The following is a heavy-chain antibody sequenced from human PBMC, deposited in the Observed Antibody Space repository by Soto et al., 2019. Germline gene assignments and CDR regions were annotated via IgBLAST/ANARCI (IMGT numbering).Heavy chain of an antibody. J-gene: IGHJ4*02. CDR2: IIPIFGTA. CDR3: ASSGCSGGSCYPEFDY. D-gene: IGHD2-15*01. CDR1: EGTFSSYA. V-gene: IGHV1-69*01. Sequence: QVQLVQSGAEVKKPGSSVKVSCKASEGTFSSYAISWVRQAPGQGLEWMGGIIPIFGTANYAQKFQGRVTITADESTSTAYMELSSLRSEDTAVYYCASSGCSGGSCYPEFDYWGQGTLVTVSS.